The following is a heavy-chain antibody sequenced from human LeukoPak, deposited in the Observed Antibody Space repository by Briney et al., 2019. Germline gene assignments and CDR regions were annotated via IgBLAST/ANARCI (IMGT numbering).Heavy chain of an antibody. J-gene: IGHJ4*02. Sequence: PSETLSLTCTVSGGSISSSSYYWGWIRQPPGKGLEWIGSIYYSGSTYYNPSLKRRVTISVDTSKNQFSLKLSSVTAADTAVYYCARHQGGIAAAGTAGFDYWGQGTLVTVSS. CDR2: IYYSGST. CDR1: GGSISSSSYY. V-gene: IGHV4-39*01. CDR3: ARHQGGIAAAGTAGFDY. D-gene: IGHD6-13*01.